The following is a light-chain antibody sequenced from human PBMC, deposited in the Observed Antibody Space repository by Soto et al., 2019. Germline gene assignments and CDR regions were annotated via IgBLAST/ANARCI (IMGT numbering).Light chain of an antibody. CDR1: QNVSTW. CDR2: KAS. CDR3: QHYSTYART. J-gene: IGKJ1*01. Sequence: DIQMTQSPSTLSASVGDRVTVTCRASQNVSTWVAWYQQKPGKAPKLLIYKASSLESGVPARFSGSGSGTEFTRTISSLQSDDFATYFCQHYSTYARTFGQGTKVEIK. V-gene: IGKV1-5*03.